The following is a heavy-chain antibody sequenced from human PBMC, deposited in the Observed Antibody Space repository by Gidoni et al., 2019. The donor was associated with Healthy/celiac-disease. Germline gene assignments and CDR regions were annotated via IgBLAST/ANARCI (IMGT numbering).Heavy chain of an antibody. CDR2: INHSGTT. V-gene: IGHV4-34*01. CDR1: GGSFSGHY. CDR3: ARGRSYGFDP. D-gene: IGHD3-3*01. Sequence: VQLQQWGAGLLKPSETLSLTCAVYGGSFSGHYWSWIRQPPGKGLEWIGEINHSGTTNYNPSLKSRLTMSEDTSKNQFSLKLSSVTAADTAVYYCARGRSYGFDPWGQGTLVTVSS. J-gene: IGHJ5*02.